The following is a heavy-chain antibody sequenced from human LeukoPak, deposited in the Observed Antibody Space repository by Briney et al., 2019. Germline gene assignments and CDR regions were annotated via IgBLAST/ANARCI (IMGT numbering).Heavy chain of an antibody. CDR3: ARSNYGGHSGVWFDP. J-gene: IGHJ5*02. V-gene: IGHV1-69*13. Sequence: ASVKVSCKASGGTFSNYAISWVRQAPGQGLEWMGGILPIFDTGNYAQKFQGRVTVTADASTSTAYMELSSLRSEDTAAYYCARSNYGGHSGVWFDPWGQGTLVTVSS. CDR1: GGTFSNYA. D-gene: IGHD4-23*01. CDR2: ILPIFDTG.